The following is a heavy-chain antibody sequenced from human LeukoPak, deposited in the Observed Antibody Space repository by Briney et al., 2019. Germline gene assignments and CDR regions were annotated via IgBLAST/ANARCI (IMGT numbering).Heavy chain of an antibody. V-gene: IGHV3-23*01. CDR2: ITDSSGGST. J-gene: IGHJ4*02. CDR1: RFTFSNYA. D-gene: IGHD2-8*01. CDR3: AKVPYCTNGLCYTRYYFDY. Sequence: PGGSLRLSCAASRFTFSNYAMSWVRQAPGKGLGWVSTITDSSGGSTYYADSVKGRFTISRDNSKNTLYLQMNSLRAEDTAVYYCAKVPYCTNGLCYTRYYFDYWGQGTLVTVSS.